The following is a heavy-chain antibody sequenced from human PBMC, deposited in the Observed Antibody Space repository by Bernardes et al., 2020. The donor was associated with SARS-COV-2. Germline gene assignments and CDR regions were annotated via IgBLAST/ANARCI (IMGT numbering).Heavy chain of an antibody. J-gene: IGHJ6*02. V-gene: IGHV1-18*01. CDR2: ISAYNGNT. CDR3: AREPRLSGSFLLLLRGDYYGMDV. CDR1: GYTFTSYG. Sequence: ASVKVSCKASGYTFTSYGISWVRQAPGQGLEWMGWISAYNGNTNYAQKLQGRVTMTTDTSTSTAYMELRSLRSDDTAVYYCAREPRLSGSFLLLLRGDYYGMDVWGQGTTVTVSS. D-gene: IGHD1-26*01.